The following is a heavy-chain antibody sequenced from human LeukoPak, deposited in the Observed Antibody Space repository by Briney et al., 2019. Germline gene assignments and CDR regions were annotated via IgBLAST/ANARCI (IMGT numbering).Heavy chain of an antibody. CDR2: VSTSNPHT. Sequence: ASVKVSCKTSGYTFTNYGISWVRQAPGQGLEWMGGVSTSNPHTNYSTKFQGRVMMTIDTSATTAYLDMRSLTSDDTAVYYCARDRFLWGLGNWFDLWGQGTLVTVTS. V-gene: IGHV1-18*01. CDR3: ARDRFLWGLGNWFDL. D-gene: IGHD3-3*01. J-gene: IGHJ5*02. CDR1: GYTFTNYG.